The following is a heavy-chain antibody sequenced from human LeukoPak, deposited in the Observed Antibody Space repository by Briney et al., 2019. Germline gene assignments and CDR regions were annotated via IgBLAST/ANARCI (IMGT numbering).Heavy chain of an antibody. CDR2: IYTSGST. CDR1: GGSISSGSYY. D-gene: IGHD1-26*01. CDR3: ARDPGNWSSGSYQDYMDV. J-gene: IGHJ6*03. Sequence: SETLSLTCTVSGGSISSGSYYWSWIRQPAGKGLEWTGRIYTSGSTNYNPSLKSRVTISVDTSKNQFSLKLSSVTAADTAVYYCARDPGNWSSGSYQDYMDVWGKGTTVTVSS. V-gene: IGHV4-61*02.